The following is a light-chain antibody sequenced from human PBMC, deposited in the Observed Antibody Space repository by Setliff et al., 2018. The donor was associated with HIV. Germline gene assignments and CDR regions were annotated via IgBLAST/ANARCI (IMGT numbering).Light chain of an antibody. V-gene: IGLV2-23*02. Sequence: QSVLTQPPSVSGSPGQSISISCTGTINNIGSYNRVSWYQQRPGTAPKLIIFEVNKRPSGVSNRFSGSKSGSTASLAISGLQADDEGDYYCCSYAGTDTFVVFGTGTKSPS. CDR1: INNIGSYNR. J-gene: IGLJ1*01. CDR3: CSYAGTDTFVV. CDR2: EVN.